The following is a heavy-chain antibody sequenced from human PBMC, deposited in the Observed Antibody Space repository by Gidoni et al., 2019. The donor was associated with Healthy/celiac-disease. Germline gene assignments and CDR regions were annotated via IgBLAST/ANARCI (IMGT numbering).Heavy chain of an antibody. Sequence: EVQLVESGGGLVQPGGPLKLSCAASWFTFSGSAMHWVRQGSGKGLEWVGSIRSKANSYATAYAASLKGRFTISRDDSKNTAYLQMNSLKTEDTAVYYCAKSGSYFWGQGTLVTVSS. V-gene: IGHV3-73*01. CDR1: WFTFSGSA. D-gene: IGHD1-26*01. CDR3: AKSGSYF. J-gene: IGHJ4*02. CDR2: IRSKANSYAT.